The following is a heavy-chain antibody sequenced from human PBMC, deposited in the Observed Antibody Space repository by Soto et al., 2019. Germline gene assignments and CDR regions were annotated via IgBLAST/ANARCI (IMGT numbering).Heavy chain of an antibody. Sequence: ASVKVSCKASGYTFTSYGISWVRQAPGQGLEWMGWISAYNGNTNYAQKLQGRFTISRDNSKNTLYLQMNSLRAEDTAVYYCAKDRWGSGSYDYWGQGTPVTVSS. CDR1: GYTFTSYG. CDR2: ISAYNGNT. CDR3: AKDRWGSGSYDY. J-gene: IGHJ4*02. D-gene: IGHD3-10*01. V-gene: IGHV1-18*01.